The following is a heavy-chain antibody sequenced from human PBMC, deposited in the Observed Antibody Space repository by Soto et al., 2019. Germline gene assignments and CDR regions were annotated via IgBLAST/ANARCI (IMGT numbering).Heavy chain of an antibody. CDR2: IIPIFGTA. D-gene: IGHD3-22*01. V-gene: IGHV1-69*01. Sequence: QVQLVQSGAEVKKPGSSVKVSCKASGGTFSSYAISWVRQAPGQGLEWMGGIIPIFGTANYAQKFQGRVTITADESTSTAYMELSSLRFEDTAVYYCARDSPGYYDSSGYYNSNWFDPWGQGTLVTVSS. CDR3: ARDSPGYYDSSGYYNSNWFDP. J-gene: IGHJ5*02. CDR1: GGTFSSYA.